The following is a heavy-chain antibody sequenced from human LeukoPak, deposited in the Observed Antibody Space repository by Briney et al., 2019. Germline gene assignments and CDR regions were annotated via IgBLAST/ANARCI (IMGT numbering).Heavy chain of an antibody. Sequence: GGSLRLSCAASGFTFSSYAMSWVRQAPGKGLEWVSAISDSGGNTYYADSVKGRFTISRDNSKNTLYLQMNSLRAEDTAVYYCAKSRAIVVVTEFDYWGQGTLVTVSS. J-gene: IGHJ4*02. CDR1: GFTFSSYA. CDR2: ISDSGGNT. V-gene: IGHV3-23*01. CDR3: AKSRAIVVVTEFDY. D-gene: IGHD2-21*02.